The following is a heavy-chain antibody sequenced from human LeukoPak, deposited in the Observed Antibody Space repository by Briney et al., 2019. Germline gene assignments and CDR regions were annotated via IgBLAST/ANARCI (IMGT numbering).Heavy chain of an antibody. V-gene: IGHV1-18*01. J-gene: IGHJ4*02. D-gene: IGHD3-22*01. CDR2: ISAYNGNT. CDR3: ARDSPLFYYDSSGYDY. CDR1: GYTFTSYG. Sequence: GASVKVSCKASGYTFTSYGISWARQAPGQGLEWMGWISAYNGNTNYAQKLQGRVTMTTDTSTSTAYMELRSLRSDDTAVYYCARDSPLFYYDSSGYDYWGQGTLVTVSS.